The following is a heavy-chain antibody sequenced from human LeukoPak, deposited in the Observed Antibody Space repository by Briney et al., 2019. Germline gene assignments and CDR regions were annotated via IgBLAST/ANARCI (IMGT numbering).Heavy chain of an antibody. CDR2: INPNSGGT. CDR3: ARDLVVRGVTGY. J-gene: IGHJ4*02. Sequence: GASVKVSCKASGYTFTGYYMHWVRQAPGQGLEWMGWINPNSGGTNYAQKLQGRVTMTTDTSTSIAYMELRSLRSDDTAVYYCARDLVVRGVTGYWGQGTLVTVSS. CDR1: GYTFTGYY. D-gene: IGHD3-10*01. V-gene: IGHV1-2*02.